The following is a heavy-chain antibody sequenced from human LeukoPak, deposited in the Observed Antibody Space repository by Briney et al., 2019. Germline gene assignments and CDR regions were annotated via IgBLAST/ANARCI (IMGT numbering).Heavy chain of an antibody. CDR3: ARDGNRYYGMDV. Sequence: GGSVKVSCKASCFTFTRYGISRVGQAPGQGLEWMGWISAYNGNTNYAQKLQGRVTMTTDTSTSTAYMELRSLRSDDTAVYYCARDGNRYYGMDVWGQGTTVTVSS. CDR1: CFTFTRYG. CDR2: ISAYNGNT. D-gene: IGHD1-26*01. V-gene: IGHV1-18*01. J-gene: IGHJ6*02.